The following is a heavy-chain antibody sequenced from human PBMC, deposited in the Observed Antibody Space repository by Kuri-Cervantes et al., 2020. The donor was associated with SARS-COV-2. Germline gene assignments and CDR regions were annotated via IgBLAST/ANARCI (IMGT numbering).Heavy chain of an antibody. CDR2: ISGSGGST. D-gene: IGHD3-22*01. CDR3: AREGYYEPTDMDV. Sequence: LSLTCAASGFTFSSYAMSWVRQAPGKGLEWVSAISGSGGSTYYADSVKGRFTISRDNAKNSLYLQMNSLRAEDTAVYYCAREGYYEPTDMDVWGQGTTVTVSS. CDR1: GFTFSSYA. J-gene: IGHJ6*02. V-gene: IGHV3-23*01.